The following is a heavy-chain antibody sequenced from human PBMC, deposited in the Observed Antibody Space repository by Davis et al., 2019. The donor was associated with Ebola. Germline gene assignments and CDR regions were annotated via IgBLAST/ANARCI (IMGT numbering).Heavy chain of an antibody. J-gene: IGHJ6*03. V-gene: IGHV3-7*01. CDR3: ARGGRWYDIMTEASVMDV. D-gene: IGHD3-9*01. CDR2: IEQDGSEI. CDR1: GFTFSSSS. Sequence: GESLKISCAASGFTFSSSSMNWVRQAPGKGLEWVANIEQDGSEINYVDSVKGRFTISRDNAKNSLYLQMDSLRAEDTAVYYCARGGRWYDIMTEASVMDVWGKGTTVTVSS.